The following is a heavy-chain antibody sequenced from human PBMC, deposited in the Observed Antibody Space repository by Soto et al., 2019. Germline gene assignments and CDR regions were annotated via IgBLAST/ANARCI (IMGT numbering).Heavy chain of an antibody. CDR3: AADSSGYDGLWYYYGMDV. J-gene: IGHJ6*02. V-gene: IGHV1-58*01. CDR2: IVVGSGNT. D-gene: IGHD3-22*01. CDR1: VFTFTSSA. Sequence: GASVKVSCTASVFTFTSSAVQWVRQARGQRLEWIGWIVVGSGNTNYAQKFQERVTITRDMSTSTAYMELSSLRSEDTAVYYCAADSSGYDGLWYYYGMDVWGQGTTVTVSS.